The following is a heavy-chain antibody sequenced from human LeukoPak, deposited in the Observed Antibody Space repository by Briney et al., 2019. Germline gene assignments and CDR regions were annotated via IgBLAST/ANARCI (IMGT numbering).Heavy chain of an antibody. D-gene: IGHD4-17*01. CDR2: IWFDGSNK. J-gene: IGHJ4*02. CDR1: GFPFSSYG. V-gene: IGHV3-33*01. Sequence: GGSLNLPCEAPGFPFSSYGMHWVRKAPGKGLEWVAVIWFDGSNKYYADSVKGRFTISRDNSKNTLYLQMNSLRAEDTAVYYCAREWRLRTTVTPRPVDYWGQGTLVTVSS. CDR3: AREWRLRTTVTPRPVDY.